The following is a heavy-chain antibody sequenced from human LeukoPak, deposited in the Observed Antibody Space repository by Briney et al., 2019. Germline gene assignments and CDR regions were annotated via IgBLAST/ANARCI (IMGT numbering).Heavy chain of an antibody. CDR2: ISSPSSSL. V-gene: IGHV3-48*01. CDR3: ARGGAARPDY. CDR1: RFTFSNYG. Sequence: GGSLRLSCAASRFTFSNYGMHWVRQAPGKGLEWVSYISSPSSSLYYADSVKGRFTISRDNAKNSLFLQMNNLRAEDTAVYYCARGGAARPDYWGQGTLVTVSS. J-gene: IGHJ4*02. D-gene: IGHD6-6*01.